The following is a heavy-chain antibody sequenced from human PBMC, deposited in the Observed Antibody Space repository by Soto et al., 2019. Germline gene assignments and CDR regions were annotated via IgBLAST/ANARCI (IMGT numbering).Heavy chain of an antibody. J-gene: IGHJ4*02. CDR3: ARDPFPIAATRGLVDY. CDR2: INSDGSST. V-gene: IGHV3-74*01. CDR1: GFTFSSYW. Sequence: GGSLRLSCAASGFTFSSYWMHWVRQAPGKGVVWVSRINSDGSSTSYADSVKGRVTTSRANAKNTLYLQMNSLRAEDTAVYYCARDPFPIAATRGLVDYWGQGTLVTVSS. D-gene: IGHD6-13*01.